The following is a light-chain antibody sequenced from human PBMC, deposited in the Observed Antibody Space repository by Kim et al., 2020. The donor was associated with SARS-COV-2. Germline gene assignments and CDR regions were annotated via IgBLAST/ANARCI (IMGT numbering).Light chain of an antibody. CDR2: KSS. CDR1: QTISTW. J-gene: IGKJ2*01. Sequence: DIQITQSPSTLSASVGHRVTITCRASQTISTWLAWYQQKPGRAPKLLIHKSSSLQSGVPSRFSGSGSGTDFTLTISSLQSDDFATYYCQQYNSHPYTFGQGTKLEI. V-gene: IGKV1-5*03. CDR3: QQYNSHPYT.